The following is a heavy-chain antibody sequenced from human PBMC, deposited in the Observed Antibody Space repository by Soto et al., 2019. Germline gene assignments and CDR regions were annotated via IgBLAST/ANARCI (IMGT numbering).Heavy chain of an antibody. CDR1: GYIFANYC. V-gene: IGHV5-51*01. CDR3: ARGSSGFYDY. D-gene: IGHD6-19*01. J-gene: IGHJ4*02. CDR2: FYSGDSDT. Sequence: GESLKISCKGSGYIFANYCIAWVRQMPGKGLEWMGIFYSGDSDTRYSPSFQGQVVISGDKSINTAYLQWTSLKASDTAMYYCARGSSGFYDYWGQGTLVTVSS.